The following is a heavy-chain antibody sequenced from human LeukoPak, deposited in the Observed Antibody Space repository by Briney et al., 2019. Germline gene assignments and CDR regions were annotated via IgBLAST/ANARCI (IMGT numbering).Heavy chain of an antibody. CDR2: ISSSSSYT. J-gene: IGHJ4*02. V-gene: IGHV3-11*03. CDR3: ARWCFGIVVPAASFDY. Sequence: GGSLRLSCAASGFTFSDYYMSWIRQVPGKGLEWVSYISSSSSYTNYADSVKGRFTISRDNAKNSLYLQMNSLRAEDTAVYYCARWCFGIVVPAASFDYWGQGTLVTVSS. D-gene: IGHD2-2*01. CDR1: GFTFSDYY.